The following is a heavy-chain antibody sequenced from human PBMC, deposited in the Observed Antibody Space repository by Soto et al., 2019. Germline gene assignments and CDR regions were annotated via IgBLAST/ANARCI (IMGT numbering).Heavy chain of an antibody. V-gene: IGHV3-23*01. CDR2: ISGSGGST. CDR3: ARDYGDYKYYFDY. CDR1: GFTFSSYA. J-gene: IGHJ4*02. D-gene: IGHD4-17*01. Sequence: PGGSLRLSCAASGFTFSSYAMSWVRQAPGKGLEWVSAISGSGGSTYYADSVKGRFTISRDNSKNTLYLQMNSLRAEDTAVYYCARDYGDYKYYFDYWGQGTLVTVSS.